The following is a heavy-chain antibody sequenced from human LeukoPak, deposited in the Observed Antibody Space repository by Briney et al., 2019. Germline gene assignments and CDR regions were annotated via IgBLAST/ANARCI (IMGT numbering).Heavy chain of an antibody. D-gene: IGHD6-19*01. Sequence: PGGSLRLSCAASGFTFSSYGLNWVRQAPGEGLEWVSYVSPSSTTIYYADSVKGRFTISRDNAKNSLYLQMNSLRAEDTAVYYCAREHTPYGSGCTAAYWGQGQWSPSLQ. V-gene: IGHV3-48*01. CDR1: GFTFSSYG. CDR2: VSPSSTTI. J-gene: IGHJ3*01. CDR3: AREHTPYGSGCTAAY.